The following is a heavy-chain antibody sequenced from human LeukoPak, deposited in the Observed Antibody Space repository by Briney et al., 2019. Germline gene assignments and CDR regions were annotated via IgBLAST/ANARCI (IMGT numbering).Heavy chain of an antibody. CDR1: GGSISTFY. J-gene: IGHJ4*02. CDR3: ARGGREGYNSFAY. Sequence: KTSATVSLNCTVSGGSISTFYWSWIRQPPGKGLVWIGYIHDSGTTSYNPSLKSRVTISVDMSENQLSLRLTSVSAADTAIYCCARGGREGYNSFAYWGQGTLVTVSS. D-gene: IGHD5-24*01. CDR2: IHDSGTT. V-gene: IGHV4-59*01.